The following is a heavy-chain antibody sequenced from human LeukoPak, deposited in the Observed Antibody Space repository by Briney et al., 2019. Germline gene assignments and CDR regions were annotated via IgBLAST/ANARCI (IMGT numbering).Heavy chain of an antibody. V-gene: IGHV1-18*01. D-gene: IGHD6-19*01. Sequence: ASVKVSCKASGYTFTNYAMNWVRQAPGQGLEWMGWISAYNGNTNYAQKLQGRVTMTTDTSTSTAYMELRSLRSDGTAVYYCATEGSSGLFDYWGQGTLVTVSS. J-gene: IGHJ4*02. CDR2: ISAYNGNT. CDR1: GYTFTNYA. CDR3: ATEGSSGLFDY.